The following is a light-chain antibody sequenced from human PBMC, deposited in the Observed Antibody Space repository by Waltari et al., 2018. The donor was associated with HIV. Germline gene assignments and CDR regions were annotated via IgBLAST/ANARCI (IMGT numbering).Light chain of an antibody. Sequence: PPSASGSLGQSVTISCIGSSSEIGAYDPASWFQQLPPNAPTLLLYEGTKRPSGVLDHSSGTRSSNTAFLTVSGLQPNGTAAYFYSSNWDNNCGLFGGGTNLTV. CDR1: SSEIGAYDP. CDR2: EGT. J-gene: IGLJ2*01. V-gene: IGLV2-8*01. CDR3: SSNWDNNCGL.